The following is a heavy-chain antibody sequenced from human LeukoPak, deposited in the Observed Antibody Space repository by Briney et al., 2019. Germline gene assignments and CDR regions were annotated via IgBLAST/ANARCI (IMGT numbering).Heavy chain of an antibody. CDR1: GFTFSSYA. CDR3: AGQSRLGYCSGGSCYSQPFDP. V-gene: IGHV3-21*01. J-gene: IGHJ5*02. CDR2: VSSSGAYI. Sequence: PGGSLRLSCAASGFTFSSYAMNWIRQAPGKGLEWVASVSSSGAYIYYADLMEGRFTISRDNAKNSQYLQMNSLRAEDTAVYYCAGQSRLGYCSGGSCYSQPFDPWGQGTLVTVSS. D-gene: IGHD2-15*01.